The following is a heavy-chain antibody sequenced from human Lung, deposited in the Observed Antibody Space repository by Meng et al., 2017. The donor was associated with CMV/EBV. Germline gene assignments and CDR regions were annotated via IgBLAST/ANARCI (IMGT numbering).Heavy chain of an antibody. CDR2: INTNTGKP. J-gene: IGHJ4*02. CDR1: GYTFTTYG. CDR3: ARDSEAADY. V-gene: IGHV7-4-1*02. D-gene: IGHD6-25*01. Sequence: QVELVQPGSELKKPGASVRISGKASGYTFTTYGMNWVRQAPGQGLEWMGWINTNTGKPTYAQGLTGRFVFSLDTSVSTAYLQISSLKAEDTAVYYSARDSEAADYWGQGTLVTVSS.